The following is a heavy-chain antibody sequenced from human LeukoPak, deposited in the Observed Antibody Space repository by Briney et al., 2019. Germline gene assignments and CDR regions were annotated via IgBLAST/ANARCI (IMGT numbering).Heavy chain of an antibody. CDR1: GGSISSYY. D-gene: IGHD1-26*01. CDR3: ARGPTLGGGGI. V-gene: IGHV4-59*08. J-gene: IGHJ3*02. Sequence: SETLSLTCIVSGGSISSYYWSWIRQPPGKGLEWIGYIYYSGSTNYNPSLKSRVTISVDTSKNQFSLKLSSVTAADTAVYYCARGPTLGGGGIWGQGTMVTVSS. CDR2: IYYSGST.